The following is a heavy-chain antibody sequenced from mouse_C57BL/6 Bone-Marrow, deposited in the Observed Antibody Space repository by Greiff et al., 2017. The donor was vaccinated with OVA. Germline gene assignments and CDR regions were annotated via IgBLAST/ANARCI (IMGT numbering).Heavy chain of an antibody. J-gene: IGHJ2*01. CDR3: AREEGGVWYYFDY. Sequence: EVKLVESGGGLVKPGGSLKLSCAASGFTFSSYAMSWVRQTPEKRLEWVATISDGGSYTYYPDNVKGRFTIARDNAKNNLYLQMSHLKSEDTAMYYCAREEGGVWYYFDYWGQGTTLTVSS. D-gene: IGHD2-10*02. CDR1: GFTFSSYA. CDR2: ISDGGSYT. V-gene: IGHV5-4*01.